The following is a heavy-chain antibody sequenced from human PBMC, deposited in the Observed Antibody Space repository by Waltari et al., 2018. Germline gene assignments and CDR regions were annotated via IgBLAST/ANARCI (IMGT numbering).Heavy chain of an antibody. Sequence: QVQLQESGPGLVKPSETLSRSCTVPDYAISSVNYWGWIRQPPGKGLELIGSSYHSGISYYNPSLKVRVTMSVDTSMNQFSLKLSSVTTADTAIYYCARGYQRSDLWGAYHYFDYWGQGALVTVSS. D-gene: IGHD3-3*01. CDR3: ARGYQRSDLWGAYHYFDY. V-gene: IGHV4-38-2*02. J-gene: IGHJ4*02. CDR1: DYAISSVNY. CDR2: SYHSGIS.